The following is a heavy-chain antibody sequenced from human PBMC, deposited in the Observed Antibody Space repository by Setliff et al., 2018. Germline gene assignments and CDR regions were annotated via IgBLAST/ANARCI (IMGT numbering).Heavy chain of an antibody. D-gene: IGHD6-25*01. CDR1: GFPFSIYS. CDR2: ISGSSFHI. Sequence: PGGSLRLSCAASGFPFSIYSMHWVRQAPGKGLEWVSSISGSSFHICYRDSVRGRFTISRDNARNSLYLQMNSLRADDTAVYYCARSAANGGHDPFDIWGQGTMVTVSS. J-gene: IGHJ3*02. V-gene: IGHV3-21*01. CDR3: ARSAANGGHDPFDI.